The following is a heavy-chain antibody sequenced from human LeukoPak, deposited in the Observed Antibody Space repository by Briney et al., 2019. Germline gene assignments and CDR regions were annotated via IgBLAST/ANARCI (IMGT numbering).Heavy chain of an antibody. CDR2: ISWNSGSI. Sequence: GGSLRLSGAASGFTFDDYAMHWVRQAPGKGLEWVSGISWNSGSIGYADSVKGRFTISRDNAKNSLYLQMNSLRAEDTALYYCAKDNYYDSSGYFGYWGQGTLVTVSS. CDR1: GFTFDDYA. D-gene: IGHD3-22*01. J-gene: IGHJ4*02. CDR3: AKDNYYDSSGYFGY. V-gene: IGHV3-9*01.